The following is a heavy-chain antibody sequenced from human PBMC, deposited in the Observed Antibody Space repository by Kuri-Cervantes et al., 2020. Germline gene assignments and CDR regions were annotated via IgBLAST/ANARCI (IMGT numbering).Heavy chain of an antibody. D-gene: IGHD6-19*01. CDR2: ISGSGGST. V-gene: IGHV3-23*01. J-gene: IGHJ4*02. Sequence: GESLKISCAASGFTFSSYAMSWVRQAPGKGLEWVSAISGSGGSTYYADSVKGRFTISRDNSKNTLYLQMNSLRAEDTALYYCAKDSKGSSGSKGGFDYWGQGTLVTVSS. CDR1: GFTFSSYA. CDR3: AKDSKGSSGSKGGFDY.